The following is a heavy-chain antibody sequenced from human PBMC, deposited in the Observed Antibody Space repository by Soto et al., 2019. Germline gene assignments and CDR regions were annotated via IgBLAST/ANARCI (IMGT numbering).Heavy chain of an antibody. Sequence: SQTLSLTCVISGNNVSTNSAGCNLIMQSPSRGLEWLGRTYYRSKWNNDYAASVKGRINVNPDTSKNQFSLHLNSVTPEDTGVYYCARNSWNAPPAFDFWGQGIQVTVSS. CDR2: TYYRSKWNN. CDR1: GNNVSTNSAG. D-gene: IGHD1-1*01. CDR3: ARNSWNAPPAFDF. V-gene: IGHV6-1*01. J-gene: IGHJ4*02.